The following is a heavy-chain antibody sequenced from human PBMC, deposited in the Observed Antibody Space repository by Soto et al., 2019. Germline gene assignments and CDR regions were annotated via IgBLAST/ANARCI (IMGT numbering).Heavy chain of an antibody. CDR2: ISYDGSNQ. CDR1: GFTFRNYA. D-gene: IGHD2-8*01. V-gene: IGHV3-30-3*01. CDR3: ERDHYSSNGRNSGFDY. Sequence: GGSLRLSCAASGFTFRNYAMHWVRQVRQAPGKGLEWVAVISYDGSNQFYADSVKGRFTISRDDSKNTLYLQMNSLRADDTAVYYCERDHYSSNGRNSGFDYWGQGTLVNV. J-gene: IGHJ4*02.